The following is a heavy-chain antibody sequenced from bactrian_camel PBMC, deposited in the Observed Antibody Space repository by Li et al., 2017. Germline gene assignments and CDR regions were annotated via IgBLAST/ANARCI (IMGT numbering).Heavy chain of an antibody. D-gene: IGHD3*01. J-gene: IGHJ4*01. CDR1: RFNFDTCD. Sequence: HVQLVESGGGSVQTGESLRLSCTAPRFNFDTCDMSWYRQVAGKRREWVSSIRPDGTTNYTDSVKGRFTGSRDDAANIVSLQMNNLKAEDTAMYYCAIGGCDYCYKDTANCHYWGQGTQVTVS. V-gene: IGHV3S9*01. CDR2: IRPDGTT. CDR3: AIGGCDYCYKDTANCHY.